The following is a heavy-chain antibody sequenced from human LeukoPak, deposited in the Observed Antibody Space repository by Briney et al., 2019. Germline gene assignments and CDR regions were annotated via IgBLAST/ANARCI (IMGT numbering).Heavy chain of an antibody. CDR1: GGTFSSYA. V-gene: IGHV1-69*01. D-gene: IGHD2-2*01. J-gene: IGHJ4*02. Sequence: SVKVSCKASGGTFSSYAISWVRQAPGQGLEWMGGIIPIFGTANYAQKFQGRVTITADESTNTAYMELSSLRSEDTAVYYCAISTDCSSTSCEIEYWGQGTLVTVSS. CDR2: IIPIFGTA. CDR3: AISTDCSSTSCEIEY.